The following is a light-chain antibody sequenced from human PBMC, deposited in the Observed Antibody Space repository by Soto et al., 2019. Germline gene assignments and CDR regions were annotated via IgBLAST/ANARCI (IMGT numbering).Light chain of an antibody. J-gene: IGKJ5*01. CDR1: QSVSSSY. CDR3: KQYTSTPIT. CDR2: GAY. Sequence: EVVLTQSPGTLSLSPGEGATLSCRASQSVSSSYIAWYQQRPGQTHSLLIYGAYTRATGIPDRFSGSGSGTDFTLTIRRLEPEDYAVYYCKQYTSTPITFGQGTRLEIK. V-gene: IGKV3-20*01.